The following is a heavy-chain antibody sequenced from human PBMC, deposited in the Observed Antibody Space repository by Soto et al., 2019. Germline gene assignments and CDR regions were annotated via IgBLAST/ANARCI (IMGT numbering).Heavy chain of an antibody. V-gene: IGHV3-64*04. D-gene: IGHD4-17*01. CDR2: ISGNGDSA. CDR3: AKDVSYGGKRTYYFDY. Sequence: GGSLRLSCSASGFTFSIYAMHWVRQAPGKGPEYVSAISGNGDSADYADSVKDRFTISRDNAKSTLYLQMNNLRAEDTAVYYCAKDVSYGGKRTYYFDYWGQGTLVTVSS. CDR1: GFTFSIYA. J-gene: IGHJ4*02.